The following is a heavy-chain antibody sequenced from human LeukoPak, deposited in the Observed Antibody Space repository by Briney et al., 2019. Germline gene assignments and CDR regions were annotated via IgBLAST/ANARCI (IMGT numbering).Heavy chain of an antibody. CDR1: GGSFTDYY. CDR2: INHSGIT. Sequence: PSETLSLTCAVYGGSFTDYYWNWIRQPPGKGLEWIGEINHSGITHYNPSLKSRVTISVDTSKNQFSLKLSSVTAADTAVYYCARGQGQWPTPYYFDYWGQGTLVTVSS. V-gene: IGHV4-34*01. CDR3: ARGQGQWPTPYYFDY. D-gene: IGHD6-19*01. J-gene: IGHJ4*02.